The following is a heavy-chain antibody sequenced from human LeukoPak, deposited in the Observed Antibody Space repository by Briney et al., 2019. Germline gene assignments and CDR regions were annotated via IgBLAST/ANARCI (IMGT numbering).Heavy chain of an antibody. Sequence: PGGSLRLSCAASGFTFSSYSMNWVRQAPGKGLEWVSYISSSSSTIYYADSVKGRFTISRDNAKNSLYLQMNSLRAEDTAVYYCARDRSYYYDSSGYPHDAFDIWGQGTMVTVSS. CDR2: ISSSSSTI. J-gene: IGHJ3*02. CDR1: GFTFSSYS. D-gene: IGHD3-22*01. V-gene: IGHV3-48*04. CDR3: ARDRSYYYDSSGYPHDAFDI.